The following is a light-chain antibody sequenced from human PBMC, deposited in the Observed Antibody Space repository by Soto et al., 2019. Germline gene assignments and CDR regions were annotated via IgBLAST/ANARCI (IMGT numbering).Light chain of an antibody. CDR1: QSVSSSY. CDR2: DAS. CDR3: QQYGSSLYT. V-gene: IGKV3-20*01. J-gene: IGKJ2*01. Sequence: EIVLTQSPSTLSLSPGERATLSCRASQSVSSSYLAWYQQKPGQAPRLLIYDASSRATGIPDRFSGSGSGTDFTLTISRLEPEDFAFYYCQQYGSSLYTFGQGTKLEFK.